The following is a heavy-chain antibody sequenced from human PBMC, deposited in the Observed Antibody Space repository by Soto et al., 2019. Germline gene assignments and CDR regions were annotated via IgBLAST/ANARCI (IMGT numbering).Heavy chain of an antibody. Sequence: GSPILYSATLCLQFFNHAVRTVTKAKRAGLEAVSPICLYVDATYYAYSVKCRFTISRDNSRNTLYLQMNSLKADDTAVYYCAKETVFTAVEDKWGQGTLVTVSS. V-gene: IGHV3-23*01. CDR2: ICLYVDAT. CDR3: AKETVFTAVEDK. CDR1: CLQFFNHA. J-gene: IGHJ4*02. D-gene: IGHD3-10*02.